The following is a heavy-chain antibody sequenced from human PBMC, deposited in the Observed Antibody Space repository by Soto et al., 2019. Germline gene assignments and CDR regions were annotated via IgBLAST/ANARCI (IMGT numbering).Heavy chain of an antibody. D-gene: IGHD6-6*01. CDR3: ARDSASYSSSSGSYWYFDL. Sequence: VQLVESGGDLVQPGGSLRLSCAASGFTFSTYGMNWVRQAPGKGLEWVSYISSASSTIYYADSVKGRLTISRDNAKNSLYLQMNSLSDEDMAVYYCARDSASYSSSSGSYWYFDLWGRGTLVTVSS. V-gene: IGHV3-48*02. CDR1: GFTFSTYG. CDR2: ISSASSTI. J-gene: IGHJ2*01.